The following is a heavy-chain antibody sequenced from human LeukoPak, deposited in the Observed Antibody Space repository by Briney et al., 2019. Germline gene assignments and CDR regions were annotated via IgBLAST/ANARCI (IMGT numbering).Heavy chain of an antibody. CDR3: ARDRYDSYPMDV. Sequence: PSETLSLTCTVSGGSISSGDYYWSWIRQHPGKGLEWIGSIYYSGRTYYNPSLKSRVTISVDTPKNQSSLKLSSVTAADTAVYYCARDRYDSYPMDVWGQGTTVTVSS. V-gene: IGHV4-31*03. CDR1: GGSISSGDYY. CDR2: IYYSGRT. J-gene: IGHJ6*02. D-gene: IGHD3-3*01.